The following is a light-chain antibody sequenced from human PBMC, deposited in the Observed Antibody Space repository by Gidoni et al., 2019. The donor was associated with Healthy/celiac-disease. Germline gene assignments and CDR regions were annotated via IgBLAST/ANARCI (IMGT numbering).Light chain of an antibody. CDR1: SSDVGSYNL. Sequence: QSALTQPASVSGSPGQSITISCTGTSSDVGSYNLVSWYQQHPGKAPKLMIYEGSKRPPGVSNRFSGSKSGNTASLTISGLQAEDEADYYCCSYAGSSTFPYVFGTGTKVTVL. V-gene: IGLV2-23*03. CDR2: EGS. CDR3: CSYAGSSTFPYV. J-gene: IGLJ1*01.